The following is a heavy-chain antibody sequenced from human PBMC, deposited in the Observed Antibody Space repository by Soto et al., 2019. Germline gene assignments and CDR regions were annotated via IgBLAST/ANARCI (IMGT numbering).Heavy chain of an antibody. V-gene: IGHV1-69*13. CDR1: GGTFSSYA. Sequence: ASVKVSCKASGGTFSSYAISWVRQAPGQGLEWMGGIIPIFGTANYAQKFQGRVTITADESTSTAYMELSSLRSEDTAVYYCARGNSSHHHSYYYYGMDVWGQATTVTVSS. D-gene: IGHD6-19*01. CDR2: IIPIFGTA. J-gene: IGHJ6*02. CDR3: ARGNSSHHHSYYYYGMDV.